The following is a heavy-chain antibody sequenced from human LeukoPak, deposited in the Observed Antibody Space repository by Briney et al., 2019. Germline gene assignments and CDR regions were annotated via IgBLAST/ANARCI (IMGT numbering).Heavy chain of an antibody. CDR3: VKDHTGKEDK. CDR2: INPDSTTT. V-gene: IGHV3-74*01. CDR1: GFTFSTFW. D-gene: IGHD1-1*01. J-gene: IGHJ4*02. Sequence: GGSLRLSCAASGFTFSTFWIHWVRQVPGKELVWVSRINPDSTTTTYADSVKGRFTTSRDNARNTLYLQMNSLRVEDTAAYYCVKDHTGKEDKWGQGTLVTVSS.